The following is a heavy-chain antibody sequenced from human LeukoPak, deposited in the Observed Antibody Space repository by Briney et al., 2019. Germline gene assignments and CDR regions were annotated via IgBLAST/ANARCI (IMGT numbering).Heavy chain of an antibody. CDR3: AREAPTYYDFWSGRPPQGGMDV. CDR1: GFTFSSYA. V-gene: IGHV3-30-3*01. CDR2: ISYDGSNK. D-gene: IGHD3-3*01. Sequence: GGSLRLSCAASGFTFSSYAMHWVRQAPGKGLEWVAVISYDGSNKYYADSVMGRFTISRDNSKNTLYLQMNSLRAEDTAVYYCAREAPTYYDFWSGRPPQGGMDVWGQGTTVTVSS. J-gene: IGHJ6*02.